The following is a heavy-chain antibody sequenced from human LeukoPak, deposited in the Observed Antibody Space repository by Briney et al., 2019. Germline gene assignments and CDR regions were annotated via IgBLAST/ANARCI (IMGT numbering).Heavy chain of an antibody. CDR3: AREVYSNYVYYFDY. J-gene: IGHJ4*02. Sequence: PSETLSLTCTVSGGSISSYYWSWIRQPPGKGLEWIGYIYYIGSTNYNPSLKSRVTISVDQSKNQFSLKLSSVTAADTAVYYCAREVYSNYVYYFDYWGQGTLVTVSS. CDR2: IYYIGST. CDR1: GGSISSYY. D-gene: IGHD4-11*01. V-gene: IGHV4-59*01.